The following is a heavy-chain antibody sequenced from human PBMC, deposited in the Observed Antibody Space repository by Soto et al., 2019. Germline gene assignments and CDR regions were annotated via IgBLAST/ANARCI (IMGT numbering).Heavy chain of an antibody. Sequence: GGSLRLSCAASGFTFSSYAMSWVRQAPGKGLEWVSAISGSGGSTYYADSVKGRFTISRDNSKNTLYLQMNSLRAEDTAVYYCAKASNYGSGSYSPIKYYYYMDVWGKGTTVTVSS. CDR1: GFTFSSYA. D-gene: IGHD3-10*01. V-gene: IGHV3-23*01. CDR2: ISGSGGST. J-gene: IGHJ6*03. CDR3: AKASNYGSGSYSPIKYYYYMDV.